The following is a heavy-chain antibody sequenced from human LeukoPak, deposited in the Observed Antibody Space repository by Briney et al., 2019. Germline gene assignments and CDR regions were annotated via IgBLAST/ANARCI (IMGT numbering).Heavy chain of an antibody. J-gene: IGHJ4*02. CDR1: GFTFSSYG. V-gene: IGHV3-30*18. CDR3: AKDVAGDILSYFDY. Sequence: HPGRSPRLSCAASGFTFSSYGVHWVRQAPGKGLEWVAVISYDGSNKYYADSVKGRFTISRDNSKNTLYLQMNSLRAEDTAVYYCAKDVAGDILSYFDYWGQGTLVTVSS. D-gene: IGHD3-9*01. CDR2: ISYDGSNK.